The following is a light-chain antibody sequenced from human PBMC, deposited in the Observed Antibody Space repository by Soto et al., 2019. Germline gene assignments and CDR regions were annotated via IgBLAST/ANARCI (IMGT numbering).Light chain of an antibody. CDR2: RNN. Sequence: SMLTQPPSASGTPGQRVTISCSGSSSNIGSNYVYWYQQLPGTAPKLLIYRNNQRPSGVPDRFSGSKSGTSASLAISGLRSEDEADYYCAAWDDSLSGVVFGGGTKVTVL. V-gene: IGLV1-47*01. CDR3: AAWDDSLSGVV. CDR1: SSNIGSNY. J-gene: IGLJ2*01.